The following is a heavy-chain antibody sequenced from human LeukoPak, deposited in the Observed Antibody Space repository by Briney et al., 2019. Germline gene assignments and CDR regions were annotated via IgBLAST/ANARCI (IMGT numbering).Heavy chain of an antibody. CDR2: IYTSGST. V-gene: IGHV4-4*07. Sequence: SETLSLTCTVSGGSISSYYWSWIRQPAGKGLEWIGRIYTSGSTNYNPSLKSRVTMSVDTSKNQFSLKLSSVTAADTAVYYCARDGPTGRQLAPFDYWGQGTLVTVSS. CDR3: ARDGPTGRQLAPFDY. J-gene: IGHJ4*02. D-gene: IGHD6-13*01. CDR1: GGSISSYY.